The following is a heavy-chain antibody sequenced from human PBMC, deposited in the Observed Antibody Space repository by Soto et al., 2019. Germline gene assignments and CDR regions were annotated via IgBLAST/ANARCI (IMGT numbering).Heavy chain of an antibody. CDR2: ISSSGSTI. J-gene: IGHJ5*02. CDR1: GFTFSSYE. Sequence: PGGYLRLSCAASGFTFSSYEMNWVRQAPGKGLEWVSYISSSGSTIYYADSVKGRFTIYRDNAKNSLYLQMNSLRAEDTAVYYCATSPSSWFDPWGQGTLVTVSS. CDR3: ATSPSSWFDP. V-gene: IGHV3-48*03.